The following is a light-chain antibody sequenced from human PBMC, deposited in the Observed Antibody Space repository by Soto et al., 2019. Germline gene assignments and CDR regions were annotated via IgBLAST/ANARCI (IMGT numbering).Light chain of an antibody. CDR2: AAS. Sequence: DIKMTQSPSSLSASVGDRVTINCRASQTISNYLNWYQEKPGKAPKLLIYAASNLQSGVPSRFSGSGSGTEFTLTISNLQPEDFATYYCQKTYSTPFTFGPGTKVDI. CDR3: QKTYSTPFT. V-gene: IGKV1-39*01. J-gene: IGKJ3*01. CDR1: QTISNY.